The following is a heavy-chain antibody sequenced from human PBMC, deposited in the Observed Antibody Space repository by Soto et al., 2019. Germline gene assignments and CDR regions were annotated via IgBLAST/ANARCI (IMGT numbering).Heavy chain of an antibody. CDR2: LNPGNGNT. V-gene: IGHV1-3*01. D-gene: IGHD2-21*01. CDR1: GYTFTNYA. Sequence: QVQLVQSGAEVKEPGASVKVSCRASGYTFTNYAIHWVRQAPGQRLEWMGWLNPGNGNTKYPQKFQGRVTITRDTSASTAYMFLSILRSEDTAVYYCARDQGIPYCGGDCYSDWYFDLWGRGTLVTVSS. CDR3: ARDQGIPYCGGDCYSDWYFDL. J-gene: IGHJ2*01.